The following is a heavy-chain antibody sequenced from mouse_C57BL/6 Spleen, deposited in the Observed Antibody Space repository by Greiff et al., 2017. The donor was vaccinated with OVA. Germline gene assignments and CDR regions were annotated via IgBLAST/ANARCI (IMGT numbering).Heavy chain of an antibody. CDR1: GYTFTSYW. D-gene: IGHD1-1*01. CDR3: AGKGPTPYGDYLDY. CDR2: IDPNSGGT. Sequence: QVQLQQPGAELVKPGASVKLSCKASGYTFTSYWMHWVKQRPGRGLAWIGRIDPNSGGTKYNEKFKSQATLTVDKPSSTAYMQLHSLTSADAAVYYYAGKGPTPYGDYLDYWGQGTTLTVSS. J-gene: IGHJ2*01. V-gene: IGHV1-72*01.